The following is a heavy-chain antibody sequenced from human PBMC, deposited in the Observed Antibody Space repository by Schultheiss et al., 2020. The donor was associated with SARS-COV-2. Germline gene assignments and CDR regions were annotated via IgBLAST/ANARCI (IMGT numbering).Heavy chain of an antibody. V-gene: IGHV3-30-3*01. CDR1: GFTFSSYA. J-gene: IGHJ6*02. D-gene: IGHD5-18*01. Sequence: GGSLRLSCAASGFTFSSYAMHWVRQAPGKGLEWVAVISYDGSNKYYADSVKGRFTISRDNSKNTLYLQMNSLRAEDTAVYYCARDREGAMVYYYYYGMDVWGQGTTVTV. CDR2: ISYDGSNK. CDR3: ARDREGAMVYYYYYGMDV.